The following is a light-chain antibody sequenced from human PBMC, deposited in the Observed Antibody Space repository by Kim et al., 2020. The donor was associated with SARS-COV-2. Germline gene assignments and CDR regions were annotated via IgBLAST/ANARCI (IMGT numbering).Light chain of an antibody. CDR3: QVWDSSSDHRVV. Sequence: PGKTARITCGGSNIGSKSVHWYQQKPGQAPLLVISYDSDRPSGIPERFSGSNSGNTATLTISRVEAGDEADYYCQVWDSSSDHRVVFGGGTKVTVL. CDR1: NIGSKS. V-gene: IGLV3-21*04. CDR2: YDS. J-gene: IGLJ2*01.